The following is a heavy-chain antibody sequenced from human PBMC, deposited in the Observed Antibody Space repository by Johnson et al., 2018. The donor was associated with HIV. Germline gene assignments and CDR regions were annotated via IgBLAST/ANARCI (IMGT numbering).Heavy chain of an antibody. CDR1: GFTFSNYD. J-gene: IGHJ3*02. V-gene: IGHV3-13*01. CDR2: IGAAGDT. Sequence: VQLVESGGGLVQPGGSLRLSCAASGFTFSNYDMHWVRQATGKGLEWVSVIGAAGDTYYPGSVKGRFTISRDNSKNTLYLQMNSLRAEDTAVYCCAKGGHWTGTTHGDAFDIWGQGTMVTVSS. D-gene: IGHD1-1*01. CDR3: AKGGHWTGTTHGDAFDI.